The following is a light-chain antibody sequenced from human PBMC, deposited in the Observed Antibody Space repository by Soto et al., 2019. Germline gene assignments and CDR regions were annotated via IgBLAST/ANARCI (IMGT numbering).Light chain of an antibody. J-gene: IGKJ1*01. V-gene: IGKV3D-20*02. CDR2: AAS. CDR1: ESISSSY. Sequence: EIVLTQSPGTLSLSPGEGATLSCRASESISSSYLAWYQQRPGQSPRLLIYAASSRAAGIPDRFSGSGSGADFTLTISRLEPEDFAVYYCQERTGWPPWTFGQGTKVEIE. CDR3: QERTGWPPWT.